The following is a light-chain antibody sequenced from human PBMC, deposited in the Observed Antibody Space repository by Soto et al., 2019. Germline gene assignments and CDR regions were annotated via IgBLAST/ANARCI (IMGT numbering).Light chain of an antibody. Sequence: DIQLTQSPSFLSASLGDRVTITGRASQGIGSYLAWYQQKPGKAPRLLIYAASTLQSGVPSRFSGSGSDTEFTLTISSLQPEDFATYYCQQLNNYPLTFGGGTKVDI. J-gene: IGKJ4*01. V-gene: IGKV1-9*01. CDR3: QQLNNYPLT. CDR1: QGIGSY. CDR2: AAS.